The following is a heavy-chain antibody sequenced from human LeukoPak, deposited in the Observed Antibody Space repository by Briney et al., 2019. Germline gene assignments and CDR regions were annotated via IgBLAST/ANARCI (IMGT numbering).Heavy chain of an antibody. CDR2: INPNSGGT. D-gene: IGHD4-17*01. J-gene: IGHJ4*02. CDR3: ARDLAYGDYIFDY. Sequence: GASVNVSCKASGYTFNGYYMHWVRQAPGQGREWMGWINPNSGGTTYAQKFQGRVTMTRDTSISTAYMELSRLRSDDTAVYYCARDLAYGDYIFDYWGQGTLVTVSS. CDR1: GYTFNGYY. V-gene: IGHV1-2*02.